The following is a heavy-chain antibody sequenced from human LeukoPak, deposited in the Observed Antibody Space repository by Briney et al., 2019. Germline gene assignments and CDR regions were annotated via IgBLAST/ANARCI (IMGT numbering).Heavy chain of an antibody. D-gene: IGHD3-22*01. CDR1: GYTLTELS. J-gene: IGHJ4*02. V-gene: IGHV1-24*01. CDR3: ATDPLYDSSGYGASDY. Sequence: ASVKVSCKVSGYTLTELSMHWVRQAPGKGLEWMGGFDPEDGETIYAQKFQGRVTMTEDTSTDTAYMELSSLRSEDTAVYYCATDPLYDSSGYGASDYWGQGTLVIVSS. CDR2: FDPEDGET.